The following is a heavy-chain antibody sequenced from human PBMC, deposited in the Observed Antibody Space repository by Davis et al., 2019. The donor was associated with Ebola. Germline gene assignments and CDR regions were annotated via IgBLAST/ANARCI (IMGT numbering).Heavy chain of an antibody. CDR1: GFTFRNYA. J-gene: IGHJ4*02. D-gene: IGHD3/OR15-3a*01. V-gene: IGHV3-48*02. Sequence: PGGSLRLSCAASGFTFRNYAMNWVRQAPGKGLEWITYITKGSDAIHYADSVKGRFTVSRDNAKNSVFLQMSSLGDEDSAVYYCARDHFFAFDFWSQGVHVSVSS. CDR3: ARDHFFAFDF. CDR2: ITKGSDAI.